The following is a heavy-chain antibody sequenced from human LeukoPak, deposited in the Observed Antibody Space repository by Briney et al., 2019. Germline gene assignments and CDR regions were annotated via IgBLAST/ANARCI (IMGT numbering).Heavy chain of an antibody. CDR3: ARDRRVGGWGGAFDM. D-gene: IGHD2-21*01. CDR2: ISSSSSYI. V-gene: IGHV3-21*01. Sequence: PGGSLRLSCAASGFTFSSYSINWVRQAPGKGLEWVSSISSSSSYIYYADSVKGRFTISRDNAKNSLYLQIDSLRAEDTAVYYCARDRRVGGWGGAFDMWGHGTQVTVSS. J-gene: IGHJ3*02. CDR1: GFTFSSYS.